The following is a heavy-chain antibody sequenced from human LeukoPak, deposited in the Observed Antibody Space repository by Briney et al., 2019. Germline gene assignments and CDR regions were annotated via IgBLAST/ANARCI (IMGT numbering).Heavy chain of an antibody. CDR3: ARDPLSLSSSFFDY. V-gene: IGHV4-4*07. J-gene: IGHJ4*02. CDR2: IYTSGST. D-gene: IGHD6-6*01. Sequence: PSETLSLTCTVSGGSSSSYYWSWIRQPAGKGLEWIGRIYTSGSTNYNPSLKSRVTMSVDTSKNQFSLKLSSVTAADTAVYYCARDPLSLSSSFFDYWGQGTLVTVSS. CDR1: GGSSSSYY.